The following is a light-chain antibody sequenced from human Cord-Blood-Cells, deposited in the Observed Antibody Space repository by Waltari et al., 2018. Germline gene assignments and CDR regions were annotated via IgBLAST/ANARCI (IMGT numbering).Light chain of an antibody. CDR2: KDI. J-gene: IGLJ2*01. Sequence: SYELTQPPSVSVSPGQTARITCSGDVLPKQYAYWYQQKPGQAPVLVIYKDIERPSWIPERFSGSSSGTTVTLTISGVQAEDEADYYCQSADSSGTYVVFGGGTKLTVL. V-gene: IGLV3-25*02. CDR1: VLPKQY. CDR3: QSADSSGTYVV.